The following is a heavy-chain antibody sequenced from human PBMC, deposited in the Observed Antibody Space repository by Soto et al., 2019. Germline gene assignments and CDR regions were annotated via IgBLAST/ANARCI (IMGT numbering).Heavy chain of an antibody. CDR2: ISSSGTYI. V-gene: IGHV3-21*01. CDR3: ARDSYGDYGKPSDY. D-gene: IGHD4-17*01. J-gene: IGHJ4*02. CDR1: GFTFSNYS. Sequence: GGSLRLSCAASGFTFSNYSMNWVRQAPGKGLQWVSIISSSGTYIYYADSMKGRFTISRDNAKNSLYLQMNSLRAEDTAVYFCARDSYGDYGKPSDYWGQGTLVTVSS.